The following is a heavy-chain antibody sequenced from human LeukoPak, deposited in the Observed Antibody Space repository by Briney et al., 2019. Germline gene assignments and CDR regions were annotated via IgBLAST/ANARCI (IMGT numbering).Heavy chain of an antibody. V-gene: IGHV1-18*01. CDR3: ARYSSGLDY. J-gene: IGHJ4*02. Sequence: ASVKVSYKASGYTFTNYVIPWVRQAPGQGLEWMGWISVYKCDTNYAQNLQGTVTMTTHTSASTAYMEMRSLRSDDTAVYYCARYSSGLDYWGQGTLITVSS. CDR2: ISVYKCDT. D-gene: IGHD6-19*01. CDR1: GYTFTNYV.